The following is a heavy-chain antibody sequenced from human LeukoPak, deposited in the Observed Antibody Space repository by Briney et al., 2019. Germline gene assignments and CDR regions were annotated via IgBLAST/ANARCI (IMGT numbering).Heavy chain of an antibody. CDR3: ATFMGIESGPYTVPGGLLV. J-gene: IGHJ6*04. CDR1: GPTFSSYW. V-gene: IGHV3-7*01. CDR2: INRDGSEK. D-gene: IGHD6-13*01. Sequence: PGPSLTPSCAAAGPTFSSYWMASASRDAGKWLEWVANINRDGSEKYYLDSVRGRFTISRDNAQISLYLQLNSLTAEDTAVYYCATFMGIESGPYTVPGGLLVWGKGTTVIVSS.